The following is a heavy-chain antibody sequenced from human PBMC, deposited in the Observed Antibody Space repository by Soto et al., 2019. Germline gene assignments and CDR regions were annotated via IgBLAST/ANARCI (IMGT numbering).Heavy chain of an antibody. V-gene: IGHV4-59*01. CDR1: GGSISGYY. J-gene: IGHJ5*02. CDR3: ARDNRAYCGGDCYFNWFDP. D-gene: IGHD2-21*02. CDR2: IYHSGST. Sequence: SETLSLTCTVSGGSISGYYWSWIRQPPGKGLEWIGYIYHSGSTNYNPSLKSRVTISVDTSKNQFSLKLSSVTAADTAVYYCARDNRAYCGGDCYFNWFDPWGQGTLVTVS.